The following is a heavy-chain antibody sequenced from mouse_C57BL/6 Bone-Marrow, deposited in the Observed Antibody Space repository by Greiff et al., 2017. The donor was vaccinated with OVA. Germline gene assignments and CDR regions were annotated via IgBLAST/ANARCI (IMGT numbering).Heavy chain of an antibody. CDR3: TRDWWFDY. J-gene: IGHJ2*01. CDR2: ISSGGDYI. V-gene: IGHV5-9-1*02. CDR1: GFTFSSYA. D-gene: IGHD1-1*02. Sequence: EVQLVQSGAGFVKPGASLKLSCAASGFTFSSYAMSLFRQTPDQCLSWVAYISSGGDYIYYADTVKGRFTISRDNARNTLYLQMSSLKSEDTAMYYCTRDWWFDYWGQGTTLTVSS.